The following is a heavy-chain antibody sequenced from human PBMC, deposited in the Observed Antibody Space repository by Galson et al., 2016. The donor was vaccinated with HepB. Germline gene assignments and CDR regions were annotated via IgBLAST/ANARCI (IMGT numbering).Heavy chain of an antibody. CDR1: GFDLSNYE. D-gene: IGHD6-13*01. J-gene: IGHJ6*03. Sequence: SLRLSCAVSGFDLSNYEMNGVRQAPGKGLEWLSYSRYSGTTYYADSEKGRFTISRDYAENSLNLRMSKVRAGDTGVYYCVRGTGKSWYAYKRTYYYTRDDWGRGTTVIVSS. CDR2: SRYSGTT. V-gene: IGHV3-48*03. CDR3: VRGTGKSWYAYKRTYYYTRDD.